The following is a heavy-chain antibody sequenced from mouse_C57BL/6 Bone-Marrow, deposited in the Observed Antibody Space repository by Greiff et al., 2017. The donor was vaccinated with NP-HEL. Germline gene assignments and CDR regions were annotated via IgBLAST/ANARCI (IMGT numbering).Heavy chain of an antibody. CDR3: ALPYYYGSRLPLYFDV. V-gene: IGHV1-82*01. J-gene: IGHJ1*03. D-gene: IGHD1-1*01. Sequence: QVQLQQSGPELVKPGASVKISCKASGYEFSSSWMNWVKQRPGKGLEWIGRIYPGDGDTNYNGKFKGKATLTADKSSSTAYMQLSSLTSEDSAVYFCALPYYYGSRLPLYFDVWGTGTTVTVSS. CDR2: IYPGDGDT. CDR1: GYEFSSSW.